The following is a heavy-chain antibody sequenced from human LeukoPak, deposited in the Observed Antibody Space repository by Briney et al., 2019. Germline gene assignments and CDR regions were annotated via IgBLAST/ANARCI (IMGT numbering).Heavy chain of an antibody. Sequence: SETLSLTCTASGGSISSYYWSWIRQPPGKGLEWIGYIYYSGSTNYNPSLKSRATISVDTSKNQFSLKLSPVTAADTAVYYCARVSRDGYNYVVDYWGQGTLVTVSS. CDR1: GGSISSYY. V-gene: IGHV4-59*01. CDR3: ARVSRDGYNYVVDY. CDR2: IYYSGST. J-gene: IGHJ4*02. D-gene: IGHD5-24*01.